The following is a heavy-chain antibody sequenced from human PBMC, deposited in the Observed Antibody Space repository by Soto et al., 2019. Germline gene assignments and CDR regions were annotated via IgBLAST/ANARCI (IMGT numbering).Heavy chain of an antibody. V-gene: IGHV1-2*02. J-gene: IGHJ4*02. CDR2: INPNSGGT. CDR3: ASDPPLTTVNNRNDY. D-gene: IGHD4-17*01. CDR1: GYTFTGYY. Sequence: ASVKVSCKASGYTFTGYYMHWVRQAPGQGLEWMGWINPNSGGTNYAQKFQGRVTMTRDTSISTAYMELSRPRSDDTAVYYGASDPPLTTVNNRNDYWGQGTLVTVAS.